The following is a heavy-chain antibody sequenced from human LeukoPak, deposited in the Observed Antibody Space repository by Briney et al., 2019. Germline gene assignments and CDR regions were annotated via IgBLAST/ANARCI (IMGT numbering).Heavy chain of an antibody. V-gene: IGHV3-21*01. CDR1: GFTFSSYS. Sequence: GDSLRLSCEASGFTFSSYSMNWVRQAPGKGLEWVSSISSSSSYIYYADSVKGRFTISRDNAKNSLYLQMNSLRAEDTAVYYCAESSNRDGYNNAAGYWGQGTLVTVSS. CDR2: ISSSSSYI. J-gene: IGHJ4*02. CDR3: AESSNRDGYNNAAGY. D-gene: IGHD5-24*01.